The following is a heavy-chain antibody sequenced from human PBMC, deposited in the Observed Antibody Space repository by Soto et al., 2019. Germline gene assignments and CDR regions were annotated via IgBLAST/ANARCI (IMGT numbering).Heavy chain of an antibody. J-gene: IGHJ5*01. CDR1: GHTLASYD. V-gene: IGHV1-8*01. D-gene: IGHD3-16*01. CDR3: ATDPFYRWFDS. CDR2: MTPDSGDT. Sequence: QVQLVQSGAEVRKPGASVKVSCKASGHTLASYDINWVRQDTGQGLEWMGWMTPDSGDTGYAQKFQSRDTMTWDTSITTAYMALSSLRSDDTAVYYCATDPFYRWFDSWGQGTVVTVSS.